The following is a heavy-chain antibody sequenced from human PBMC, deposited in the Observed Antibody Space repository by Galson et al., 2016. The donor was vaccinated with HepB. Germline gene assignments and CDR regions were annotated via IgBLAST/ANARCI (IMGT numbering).Heavy chain of an antibody. D-gene: IGHD6-6*01. CDR1: GFTFSSYA. CDR2: VTWNSENI. J-gene: IGHJ2*01. Sequence: SLRLSCAASGFTFSSYAMSWVRQAPGKGLEWVSGVTWNSENIGYADSVKGRFTISRDNANNSLYLQMNSLRAEDTAVYYCAKDSSSALWGRGSLVTVSS. V-gene: IGHV3-9*01. CDR3: AKDSSSAL.